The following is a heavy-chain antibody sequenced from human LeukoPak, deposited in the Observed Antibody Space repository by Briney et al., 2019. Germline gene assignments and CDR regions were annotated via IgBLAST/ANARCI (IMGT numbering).Heavy chain of an antibody. CDR1: GFTLSSDA. CDR3: AKDSDWDRGYHFDY. D-gene: IGHD3-22*01. J-gene: IGHJ4*02. Sequence: GGSLSLSCAASGFTLSSDAMHWVRQAPGKGLEWVAFIRYDGINKQYADSVKGRFTVSRDTSKNALYLQMNSLRAEDTAVYYCAKDSDWDRGYHFDYWGQGTLVTVSS. V-gene: IGHV3-30*02. CDR2: IRYDGINK.